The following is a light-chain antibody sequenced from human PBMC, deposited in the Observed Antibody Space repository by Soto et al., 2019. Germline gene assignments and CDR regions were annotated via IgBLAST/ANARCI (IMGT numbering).Light chain of an antibody. J-gene: IGLJ1*01. Sequence: QSALTQPASVSGSPGQSITISCTGTGSDIGYFNYVSWYQQQPGEAPKLMIYEVDNRPSGVSIRFSGSKSGSTASLTISGLQAEDEADYYCKSYAVGSTYVFGTGTKLTVL. CDR2: EVD. CDR3: KSYAVGSTYV. CDR1: GSDIGYFNY. V-gene: IGLV2-14*01.